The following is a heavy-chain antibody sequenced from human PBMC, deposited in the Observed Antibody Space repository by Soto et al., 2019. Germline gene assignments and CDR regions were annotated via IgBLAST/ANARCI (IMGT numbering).Heavy chain of an antibody. CDR3: AKYVQKAATHTNWFDA. CDR1: GFPFGDYY. Sequence: GVSLRLSCAASGFPFGDYYMSWIRQAPGKGLEWVSYISYSAKTIYYADSVKGRFTISRDNARNALYLQMNSLRAEDTAVYYCAKYVQKAATHTNWFDAWGQGTLVTVSS. D-gene: IGHD2-15*01. V-gene: IGHV3-11*01. J-gene: IGHJ5*02. CDR2: ISYSAKTI.